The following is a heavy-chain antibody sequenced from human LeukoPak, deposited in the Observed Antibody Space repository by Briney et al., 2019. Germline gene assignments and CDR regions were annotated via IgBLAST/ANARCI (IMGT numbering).Heavy chain of an antibody. V-gene: IGHV4-30-2*01. CDR3: ARATSFYGDYVDS. D-gene: IGHD4-17*01. CDR1: GGSISSGGYS. Sequence: SETLSLTCAVSGGSISSGGYSWSWIRQPPGKGLEWIGYIYHRGTTYYNPSLKSRVAISIDTSNNQFSLNLRSVSDADTAVYYCARATSFYGDYVDSWGQGTLVTVSS. CDR2: IYHRGTT. J-gene: IGHJ4*02.